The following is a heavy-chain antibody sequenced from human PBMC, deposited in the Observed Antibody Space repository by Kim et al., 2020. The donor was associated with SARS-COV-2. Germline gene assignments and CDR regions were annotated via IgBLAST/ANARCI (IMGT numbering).Heavy chain of an antibody. CDR1: GGSFSGYY. J-gene: IGHJ4*02. D-gene: IGHD5-18*01. V-gene: IGHV4-34*01. Sequence: SETLSLTCAVYGGSFSGYYWSWIRQPPGKGLEWIGEINHSGSTNYNPSLKSRVTISVGTSKNQFSLKLSSVTAADTAVYYCARHHTHQKDYWGQGTLVTVSS. CDR2: INHSGST. CDR3: ARHHTHQKDY.